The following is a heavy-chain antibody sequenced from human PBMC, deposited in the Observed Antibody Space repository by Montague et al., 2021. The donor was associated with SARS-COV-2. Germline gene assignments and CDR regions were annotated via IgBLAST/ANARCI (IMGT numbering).Heavy chain of an antibody. CDR3: ARQDDILTGYYYYGMDV. Sequence: SETLSLTCNVSGGSISSSSYYWGWIRQPPGKGLEWIGSIYYSGSTYYNPSLKSRVTISVDTSKNQFSLKLSSVTAADTAVYYCARQDDILTGYYYYGMDVWGQGTTVTVSS. CDR1: GGSISSSSYY. J-gene: IGHJ6*02. V-gene: IGHV4-39*01. CDR2: IYYSGST. D-gene: IGHD3-9*01.